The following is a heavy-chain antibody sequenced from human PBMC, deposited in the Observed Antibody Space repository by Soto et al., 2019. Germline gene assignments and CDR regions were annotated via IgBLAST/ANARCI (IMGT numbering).Heavy chain of an antibody. D-gene: IGHD3-22*01. Sequence: EEQLVESGGGLVKPGGSLRLSCAASGFTFSSYSMNWVRQAPGKGLEWVSSISSSSTYRYYADSGKGRYTISRDNAKNSLYLQLNCLRAEDTAVYYCARVVYYYDPSYYYGMDVWGQGTTVTVSS. CDR2: ISSSSTYR. CDR3: ARVVYYYDPSYYYGMDV. J-gene: IGHJ6*02. V-gene: IGHV3-21*01. CDR1: GFTFSSYS.